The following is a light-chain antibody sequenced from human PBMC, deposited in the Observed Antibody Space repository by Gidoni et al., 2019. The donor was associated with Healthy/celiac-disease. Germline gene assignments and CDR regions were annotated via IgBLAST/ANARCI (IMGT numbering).Light chain of an antibody. CDR3: QQSYSTWT. Sequence: DIQMTQSPSSLSASVGDRVTITCRASQSISSYLNWYQQKPGKAPKLLIYAASSLQSGVPSRFSGSGSGTDFTLTISSLQPEDFATYYGQQSYSTWTFGQXTKVEIK. CDR1: QSISSY. V-gene: IGKV1-39*01. CDR2: AAS. J-gene: IGKJ1*01.